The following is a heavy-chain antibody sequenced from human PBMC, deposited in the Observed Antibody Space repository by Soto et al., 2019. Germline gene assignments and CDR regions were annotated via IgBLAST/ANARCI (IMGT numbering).Heavy chain of an antibody. D-gene: IGHD6-13*01. CDR1: GYTFTSYG. V-gene: IGHV1-18*01. Sequence: ASVKVSCKASGYTFTSYGISWVRQAPGQGLEWMGWISAYNGNTNYAQKLQGRVTMTTDTSTSTAYMELRSLRSDDTAVYYCARLEGATAAGNAGPHALYFQHWGQGTLVTVSS. CDR3: ARLEGATAAGNAGPHALYFQH. CDR2: ISAYNGNT. J-gene: IGHJ1*01.